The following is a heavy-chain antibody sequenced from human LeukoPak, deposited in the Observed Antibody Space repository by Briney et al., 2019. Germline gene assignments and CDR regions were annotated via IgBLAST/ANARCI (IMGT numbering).Heavy chain of an antibody. CDR2: FDPEDGET. CDR1: GYTLTELS. CDR3: ATPAELVVVNAFDY. D-gene: IGHD3-22*01. Sequence: ASVKVSCKVSGYTLTELSMHWVRQAPGKGLEWMGGFDPEDGETIYAQKFQGRVTMTEDTSTDTAYMELSSLRSEGTAVYYCATPAELVVVNAFDYWGQGTLVTVSS. V-gene: IGHV1-24*01. J-gene: IGHJ4*02.